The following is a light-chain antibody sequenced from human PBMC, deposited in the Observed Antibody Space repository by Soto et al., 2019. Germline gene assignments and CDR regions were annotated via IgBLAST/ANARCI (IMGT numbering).Light chain of an antibody. Sequence: EIVLTQSPGTLSLSPGERATLSCRASQSVSNNYLAWYQQKPGQAPRLLIYGASNRATGIPDRFSGSGSGTDFTLTISRLEPEDFAVYYCQHYNNQPLTFGGGTKV. J-gene: IGKJ4*01. CDR3: QHYNNQPLT. CDR2: GAS. V-gene: IGKV3-20*01. CDR1: QSVSNNY.